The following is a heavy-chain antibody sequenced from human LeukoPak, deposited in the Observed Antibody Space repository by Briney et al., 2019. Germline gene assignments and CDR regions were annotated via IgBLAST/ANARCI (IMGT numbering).Heavy chain of an antibody. J-gene: IGHJ4*02. CDR1: GFTFSSYA. V-gene: IGHV3-30-3*01. CDR2: ISYDGSNK. CDR3: ARVSRDHDYGDY. Sequence: GGSLRLSCAASGFTFSSYAMTWVRQAPGKGLEWVAVISYDGSNKYYADSVKGRFTISRDNSKNTLYLQMNSLRAEDTAVYYCARVSRDHDYGDYWGQGTLVTVSS.